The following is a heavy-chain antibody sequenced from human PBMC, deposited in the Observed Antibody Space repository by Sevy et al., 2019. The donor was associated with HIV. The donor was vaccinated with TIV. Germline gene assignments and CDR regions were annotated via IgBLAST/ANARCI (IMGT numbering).Heavy chain of an antibody. J-gene: IGHJ4*02. CDR2: IYYSGST. CDR1: GGSISSSSYY. Sequence: SETLSLTCTVSGGSISSSSYYWGWIRQPPGKGLEWIGSIYYSGSTYYNPSLKGRVTISVDTSKNQFSLKLSSVTAADTAVYECAPGESGYSGSLGDYWGQGTLVTVSS. CDR3: APGESGYSGSLGDY. D-gene: IGHD6-13*01. V-gene: IGHV4-39*01.